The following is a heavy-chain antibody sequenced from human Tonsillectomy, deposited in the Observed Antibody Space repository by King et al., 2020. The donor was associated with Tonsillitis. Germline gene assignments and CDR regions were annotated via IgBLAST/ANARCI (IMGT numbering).Heavy chain of an antibody. CDR1: RGSISSYY. CDR2: IYHTGST. Sequence: QLQESGPGLVKPSETLSLTCTVSRGSISSYYWSWIRQPPGKGLEWMGYIYHTGSTSYNPSLKSRFTISIDTSKNQFSLKLSSVTAADTAMYFCAREDRSGYLDYWGQGILVTVSS. J-gene: IGHJ4*02. D-gene: IGHD3-22*01. V-gene: IGHV4-59*01. CDR3: AREDRSGYLDY.